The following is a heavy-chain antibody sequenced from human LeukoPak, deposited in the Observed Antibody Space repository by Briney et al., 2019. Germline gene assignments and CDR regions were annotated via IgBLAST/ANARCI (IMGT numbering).Heavy chain of an antibody. CDR1: GGSISSYY. J-gene: IGHJ3*02. CDR3: ARVIGGYCSGGSCYPDAFDI. D-gene: IGHD2-15*01. CDR2: IYYSGST. V-gene: IGHV4-59*01. Sequence: SETLSLTCTVSGGSISSYYWSWIRQPPGKGLEWIGYIYYSGSTNYNPSLKSRVTISVDTSKNQFSLKLSSVTAADTAVYYCARVIGGYCSGGSCYPDAFDIWGQGTMVTVSS.